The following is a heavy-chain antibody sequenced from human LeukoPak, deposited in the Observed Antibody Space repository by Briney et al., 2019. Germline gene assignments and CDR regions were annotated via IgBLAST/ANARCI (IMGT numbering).Heavy chain of an antibody. V-gene: IGHV3-23*01. CDR2: ISYSGGTT. Sequence: PGGSLRLSCAASGFTFTSYAVSWVRQAPGKGLESVSTISYSGGTTYHTDSVKGRFTISRDISKNTVYLQMNSLKAEDTAVYYCAKDPGIAVAGTVDYWGQGTLVTVSS. CDR3: AKDPGIAVAGTVDY. J-gene: IGHJ4*02. D-gene: IGHD6-19*01. CDR1: GFTFTSYA.